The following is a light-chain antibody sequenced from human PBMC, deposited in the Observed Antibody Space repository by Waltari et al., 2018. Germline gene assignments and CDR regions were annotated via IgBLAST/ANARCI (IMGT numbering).Light chain of an antibody. J-gene: IGKJ2*01. CDR1: QNLLNSNGIND. V-gene: IGKV2-28*01. Sequence: IVMTQSPLSLPVPLGEPASISCRSRQNLLNSNGINDLDWFLQKPGQSPQLLIYLGSNRASGVPDRFSGSGSGTEFTLKISRVEAEDVGVYYCMQALQTPRYTFGQGTKLEIK. CDR3: MQALQTPRYT. CDR2: LGS.